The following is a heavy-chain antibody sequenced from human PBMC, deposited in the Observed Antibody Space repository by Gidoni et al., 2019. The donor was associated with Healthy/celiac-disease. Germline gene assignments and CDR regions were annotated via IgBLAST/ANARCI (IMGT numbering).Heavy chain of an antibody. J-gene: IGHJ5*02. Sequence: EVQLVESGGGLVQPGGSLRLSCAASGSTYSSYWMQWFRQAPGNGLVWVSRINSDGSSTSYADSVKGRFTISRDNAKNTLYLQMNSLRADDTAVYYCAREGEGRNNWFDPWGQGTLVTVSS. CDR1: GSTYSSYW. CDR3: AREGEGRNNWFDP. CDR2: INSDGSST. V-gene: IGHV3-74*01.